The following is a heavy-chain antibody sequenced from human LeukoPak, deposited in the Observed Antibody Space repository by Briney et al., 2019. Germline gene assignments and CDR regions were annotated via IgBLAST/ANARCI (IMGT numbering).Heavy chain of an antibody. D-gene: IGHD6-13*01. V-gene: IGHV3-23*01. CDR2: ISGSGGST. CDR1: GFTFSSYA. CDR3: AREGYWSTNWYKFGSLLRYFDL. J-gene: IGHJ2*01. Sequence: GGSLRLSCAASGFTFSSYAMSWVRQAPGKGLEWVSAISGSGGSTYYADSVKGRFTISRDNSKNTLYLQMNSLRAEDTAVYYCAREGYWSTNWYKFGSLLRYFDLWGRGTLVTVSS.